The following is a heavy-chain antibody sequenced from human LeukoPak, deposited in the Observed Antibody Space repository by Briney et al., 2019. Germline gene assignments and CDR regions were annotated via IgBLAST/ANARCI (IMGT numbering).Heavy chain of an antibody. Sequence: PSGTLSLTCAVSGDSISSSNWWSWVRQPPGKGLEWIGEIYHSGSTNYNPSLRSRVTISLDKSKNQVSLTLTSVTAADTAVYYCARSLSPMLRGAPYYWGQGTLVTVSS. J-gene: IGHJ4*02. CDR3: ARSLSPMLRGAPYY. CDR1: GDSISSSNW. V-gene: IGHV4-4*02. CDR2: IYHSGST. D-gene: IGHD3-10*01.